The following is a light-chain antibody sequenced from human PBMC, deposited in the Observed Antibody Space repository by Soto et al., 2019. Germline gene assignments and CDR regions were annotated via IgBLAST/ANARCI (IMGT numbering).Light chain of an antibody. CDR1: SSDVGGYNY. V-gene: IGLV2-14*01. J-gene: IGLJ1*01. CDR3: SSYTSNSTPYV. CDR2: DVS. Sequence: QSALTQPASLSGSPGQSITISCTGTSSDVGGYNYVSWYQQHPGKAPKLMIYDVSNRPSGVSNRFSGSKSGNTASLTISGLQAEDEAEYYCSSYTSNSTPYVFGTGTKVTVL.